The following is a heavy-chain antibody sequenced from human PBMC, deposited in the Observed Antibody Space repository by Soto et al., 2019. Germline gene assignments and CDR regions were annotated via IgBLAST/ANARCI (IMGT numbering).Heavy chain of an antibody. CDR2: IIPIFGTA. CDR1: GGTFSSYA. Sequence: QVQLVQSGAEVKKPGSSVKVSCKASGGTFSSYAISWVRQAPGQGLEWMGGIIPIFGTANYAQKFQGRVTITADESTGTAYMELSSLRSEDTAVYYCAREGGLGYCSSTSCYADMMGYFDYWGQGTLVTVSS. J-gene: IGHJ4*02. D-gene: IGHD2-2*01. CDR3: AREGGLGYCSSTSCYADMMGYFDY. V-gene: IGHV1-69*01.